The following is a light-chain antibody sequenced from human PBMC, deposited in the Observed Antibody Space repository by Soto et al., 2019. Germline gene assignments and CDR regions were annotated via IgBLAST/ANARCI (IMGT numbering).Light chain of an antibody. CDR1: SSDVGGYNY. J-gene: IGLJ1*01. CDR2: EVS. CDR3: SSYTSSSTYV. V-gene: IGLV2-14*01. Sequence: QSVLTQPASVSGSPGQSITISCTGTSSDVGGYNYVSWYQQHPGKAPKLMIYEVSNWPSGVSNRFSGSKSDNTASLTISGLQAEDEADYYCSSYTSSSTYVFGTGTKLTVL.